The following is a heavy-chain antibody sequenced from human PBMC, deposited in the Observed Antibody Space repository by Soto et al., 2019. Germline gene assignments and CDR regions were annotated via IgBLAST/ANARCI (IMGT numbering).Heavy chain of an antibody. Sequence: PGESLKISCKGSGYIFSNYWIGWVRQMPGKGLEWMGIIYAGDSDTKYSPSFQGQVTVSADKSISTAYLHWSSLEASDTAIYYCATLSYYNSYSGFDFWDQGTLVTVSS. D-gene: IGHD3-10*01. CDR2: IYAGDSDT. CDR1: GYIFSNYW. V-gene: IGHV5-51*01. J-gene: IGHJ4*02. CDR3: ATLSYYNSYSGFDF.